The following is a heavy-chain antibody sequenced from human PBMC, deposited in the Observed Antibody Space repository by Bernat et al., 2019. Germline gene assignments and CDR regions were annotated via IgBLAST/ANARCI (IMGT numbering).Heavy chain of an antibody. Sequence: QVQLVQSGAEVKKPGSSVKVSCKASGGTFSSYAISWVRQAPGQGLEWMGGIIPICGTANYAQKFQGSVPITADESTSTAYLELRSLRSEATAFYYCARAIGSIVVVPAAMCYFDLWGRGTLVTVSS. CDR2: IIPICGTA. V-gene: IGHV1-69*01. J-gene: IGHJ2*01. D-gene: IGHD2-2*01. CDR3: ARAIGSIVVVPAAMCYFDL. CDR1: GGTFSSYA.